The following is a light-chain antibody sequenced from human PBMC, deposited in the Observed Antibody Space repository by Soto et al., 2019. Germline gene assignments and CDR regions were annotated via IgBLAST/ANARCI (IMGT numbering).Light chain of an antibody. CDR2: WAS. CDR1: QSLLYSSNNKNY. J-gene: IGKJ4*01. Sequence: ATINCKSSQSLLYSSNNKNYLTWYQHEPGQPPKLLIYWASTRKSGVPDRFSGSGSGTDFTLTISSLQAEDVAVYYCQQYYSIPPTFGGGTKVDI. V-gene: IGKV4-1*01. CDR3: QQYYSIPPT.